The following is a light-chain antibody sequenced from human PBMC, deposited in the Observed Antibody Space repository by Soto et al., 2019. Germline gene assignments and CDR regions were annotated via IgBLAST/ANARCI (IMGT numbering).Light chain of an antibody. CDR3: SSKTSTDTLV. J-gene: IGLJ1*01. Sequence: QSALTQPASVSGSPGQSITISCTGSSSDVGDYDFVAWYQQSPGEAPKVMIYDVTSRPSGVSNRFSGSKSGNTASLTISGLQAEDEADYYCSSKTSTDTLVFGTGTKVTVL. CDR2: DVT. CDR1: SSDVGDYDF. V-gene: IGLV2-14*01.